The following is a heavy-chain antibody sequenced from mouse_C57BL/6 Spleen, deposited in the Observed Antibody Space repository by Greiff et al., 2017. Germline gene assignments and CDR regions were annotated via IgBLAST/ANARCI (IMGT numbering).Heavy chain of an antibody. CDR2: IWGVGST. CDR1: GFSLTSYG. D-gene: IGHD2-4*01. V-gene: IGHV2-6*01. J-gene: IGHJ3*01. Sequence: QVQLQQSGPGLVAPSQSLSITCTVSGFSLTSYGVDWVRQSPGKGLEWLGVIWGVGSTNYNSALKSRLSISKDNSKSHVYIKMNRLETEDTAMYECARTHNDYDAWFAYWGQGTLVTVSA. CDR3: ARTHNDYDAWFAY.